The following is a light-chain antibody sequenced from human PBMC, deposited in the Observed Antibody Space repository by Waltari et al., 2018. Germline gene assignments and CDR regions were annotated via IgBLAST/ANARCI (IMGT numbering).Light chain of an antibody. J-gene: IGKJ3*01. CDR1: QSISSY. CDR3: QQRSTSFT. Sequence: EIVLTQSPATLSLSPGERATLSCRASQSISSYLAWYQQKPGQAPRLLIYDASTRAAGIPARCSGSGSVTDFTLTISSLEPEDFALYYCQQRSTSFTFGPGTRVDVK. CDR2: DAS. V-gene: IGKV3-11*01.